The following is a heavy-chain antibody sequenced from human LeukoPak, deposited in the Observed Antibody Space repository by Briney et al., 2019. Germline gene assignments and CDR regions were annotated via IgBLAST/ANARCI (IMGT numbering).Heavy chain of an antibody. CDR2: IYYGGST. CDR1: GGSILSSSYY. CDR3: ARWDYYYYYMDV. J-gene: IGHJ6*03. V-gene: IGHV4-39*07. Sequence: SETLSLTCTVSGGSILSSSYYWGWIRQPPGKGLEWIGSIYYGGSTDYNPSLKSRVIISVDTSKNQFSLKLSSVTAADTAVYYCARWDYYYYYMDVWGKGTTVTISS.